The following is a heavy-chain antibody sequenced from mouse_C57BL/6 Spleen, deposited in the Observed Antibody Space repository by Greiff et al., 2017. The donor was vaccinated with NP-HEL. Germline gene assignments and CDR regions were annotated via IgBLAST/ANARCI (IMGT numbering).Heavy chain of an antibody. CDR1: GYTFTDYY. CDR2: INPNNGGT. J-gene: IGHJ3*01. Sequence: EVQLQQSGPELVKPGASVKISCKASGYTFTDYYMNWVKQSHGKSLEWIGDINPNNGGTSYNQKFKGKATLTVDKSSSTAYMELRSLTSEDSAVYYCAKYGSTQAPWGQGTLVTVSA. V-gene: IGHV1-26*01. CDR3: AKYGSTQAP. D-gene: IGHD1-1*01.